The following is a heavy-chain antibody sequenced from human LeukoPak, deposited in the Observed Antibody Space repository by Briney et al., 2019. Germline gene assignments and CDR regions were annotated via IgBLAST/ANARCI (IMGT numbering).Heavy chain of an antibody. CDR3: ARWTTTYLDY. CDR2: INPSGGST. J-gene: IGHJ4*02. CDR1: GYTFTNYY. D-gene: IGHD4-11*01. V-gene: IGHV1-46*01. Sequence: ASVKVSCKASGYTFTNYYIHWVRQAPGQGLEWMGIINPSGGSTNFAQKFQGRVAMTTDTSTITVYMELSSLRSEDTAVYYCARWTTTYLDYWGQGTLVTVSS.